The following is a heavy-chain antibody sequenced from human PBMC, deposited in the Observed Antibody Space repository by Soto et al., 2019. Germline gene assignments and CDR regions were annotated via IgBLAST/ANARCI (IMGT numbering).Heavy chain of an antibody. CDR2: IYYSGST. CDR1: GGSISSGGYY. Sequence: TLSLTCTVSGGSISSGGYYWSWIRQHPGKGLEWIGYIYYSGSTYYNPSLKSRVTISVDTSKNQFSLKLSSVTAADTAVYYCARVEGVWFGELLYAFDIWGQGTMVT. J-gene: IGHJ3*02. CDR3: ARVEGVWFGELLYAFDI. D-gene: IGHD3-10*01. V-gene: IGHV4-31*03.